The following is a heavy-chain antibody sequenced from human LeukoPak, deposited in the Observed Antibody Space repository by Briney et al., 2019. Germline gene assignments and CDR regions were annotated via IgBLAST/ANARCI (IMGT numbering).Heavy chain of an antibody. D-gene: IGHD2-2*01. CDR1: RGSISSNY. V-gene: IGHV4-4*07. CDR2: IYTSGGT. Sequence: PETLSLTCTVSRGSISSNYWSWIRQPLGKGLEWIGRIYTSGGTNYNTPLQSRVTLSAETTKNQFSLKLSSVTAADTAVYYWAREFERYCSSTSCYGPPHYYYYMDVWGKGTTVTVSS. J-gene: IGHJ6*03. CDR3: AREFERYCSSTSCYGPPHYYYYMDV.